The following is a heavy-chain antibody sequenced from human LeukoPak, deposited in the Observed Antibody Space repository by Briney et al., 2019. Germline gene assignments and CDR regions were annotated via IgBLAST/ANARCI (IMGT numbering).Heavy chain of an antibody. CDR2: IIPILGIA. D-gene: IGHD3-3*01. CDR3: ARDDRVENWLDP. CDR1: GGTFSSYA. V-gene: IGHV1-69*04. J-gene: IGHJ5*02. Sequence: GASVKVSCKASGGTFSSYAISWVRQAPGQGLEWMGRIIPILGIANYAPKFQGRVTITADKSTSTAYMELSSLRSEDTAVYYCARDDRVENWLDPWGQGTLVTVSS.